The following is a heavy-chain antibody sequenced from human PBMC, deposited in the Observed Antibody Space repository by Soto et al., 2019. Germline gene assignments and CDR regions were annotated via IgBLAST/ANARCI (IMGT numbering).Heavy chain of an antibody. CDR2: IYPGDSDT. CDR3: ARSYDSSGYYGRRRAFDI. V-gene: IGHV5-51*01. CDR1: GYSFTSYW. Sequence: RGESLKISCKGSGYSFTSYWIGWVRQMPGKGLEWMGIIYPGDSDTRYSPSFQGQVTISADKSISTAYLQWSSLKASDTAMYYCARSYDSSGYYGRRRAFDIWGQGTMVTVSS. J-gene: IGHJ3*02. D-gene: IGHD3-22*01.